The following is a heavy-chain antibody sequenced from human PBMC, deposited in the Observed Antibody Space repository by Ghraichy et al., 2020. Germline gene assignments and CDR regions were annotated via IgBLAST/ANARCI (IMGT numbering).Heavy chain of an antibody. D-gene: IGHD3-22*01. CDR2: IRSKAYGGTT. CDR3: TRDTAHYYDSSSS. CDR1: GFTFGDYA. V-gene: IGHV3-49*04. Sequence: QTLSLTCAASGFTFGDYAMSWVRQAPGKGLEWVGFIRSKAYGGTTEYAASVKGRFTISRDDSKSIAYLQMNSLKTEDTAVYYCTRDTAHYYDSSSSWGQGTLVTVSS. J-gene: IGHJ5*02.